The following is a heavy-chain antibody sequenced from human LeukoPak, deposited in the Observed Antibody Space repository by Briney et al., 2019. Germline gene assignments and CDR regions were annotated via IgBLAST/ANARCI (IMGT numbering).Heavy chain of an antibody. V-gene: IGHV3-53*01. D-gene: IGHD3-3*01. J-gene: IGHJ4*02. CDR2: IYSAGST. Sequence: GGSLRLSCAASGFTVSSNYMSWVRQAPGKGLEWVSVIYSAGSTYYADSVKGRFTISRDNSKNTLYLQMNSLRAEDTAVYYCARMSGSRLPGYWGQGALVTVSS. CDR3: ARMSGSRLPGY. CDR1: GFTVSSNY.